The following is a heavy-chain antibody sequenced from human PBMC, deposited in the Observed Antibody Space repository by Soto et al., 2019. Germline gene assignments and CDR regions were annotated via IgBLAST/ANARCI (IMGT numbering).Heavy chain of an antibody. J-gene: IGHJ4*02. Sequence: SETLSLTCSVSGDSMSNNYWTWIRQSPGRGLEWIGYVYYTGTTKHNPSLRGRVALSIDRSKNHSSLNLTSVTAADTAVYYCARGGTYGDYFDYWGQGTLVTVSS. V-gene: IGHV4-59*01. CDR1: GDSMSNNY. CDR3: ARGGTYGDYFDY. D-gene: IGHD4-17*01. CDR2: VYYTGTT.